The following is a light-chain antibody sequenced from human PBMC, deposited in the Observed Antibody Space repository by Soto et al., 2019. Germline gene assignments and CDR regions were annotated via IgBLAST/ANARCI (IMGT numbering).Light chain of an antibody. CDR2: WAS. CDR3: QQYYSTPPT. V-gene: IGKV4-1*01. J-gene: IGKJ2*01. Sequence: DIVMTQSPDSLAVSLGERATINCKSSQSVLYSSNTKNYLAWYQQKPGQPPKLLIYWASTRESGVTDRFSGSGSGKDSTLTISRLQAEDVAVYYCQQYYSTPPTFGQGTKVEIK. CDR1: QSVLYSSNTKNY.